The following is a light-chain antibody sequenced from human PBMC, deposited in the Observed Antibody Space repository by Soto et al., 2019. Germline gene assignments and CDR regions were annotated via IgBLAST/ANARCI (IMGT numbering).Light chain of an antibody. Sequence: QSALTQPPSASGSPGQSGTISCTGTSSDVGGYNYVSWYQQHPGNAPKVMIYEVSKRPSGVPDRFSGSKSGNTASLTVSGLHAEDEADYYFSAYAGSNNVVFGGGTKLTVL. CDR1: SSDVGGYNY. J-gene: IGLJ2*01. CDR3: SAYAGSNNVV. V-gene: IGLV2-8*01. CDR2: EVS.